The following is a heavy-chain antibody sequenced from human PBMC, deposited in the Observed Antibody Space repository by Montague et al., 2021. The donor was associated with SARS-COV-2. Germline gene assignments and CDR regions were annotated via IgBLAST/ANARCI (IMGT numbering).Heavy chain of an antibody. Sequence: TLSLTCTVSGGSISSGGYYWSWIRQHPGKGLEWIGYIYYSGSTYYNPSLKSRVTIAVDTSKNQVSLKLTSVTAADTAVFYCARSTVTNSPFGFSNKLRSRYNGMDVWGQGTTVTVSS. V-gene: IGHV4-31*03. CDR1: GGSISSGGYY. CDR2: IYYSGST. D-gene: IGHD4-17*01. J-gene: IGHJ6*02. CDR3: ARSTVTNSPFGFSNKLRSRYNGMDV.